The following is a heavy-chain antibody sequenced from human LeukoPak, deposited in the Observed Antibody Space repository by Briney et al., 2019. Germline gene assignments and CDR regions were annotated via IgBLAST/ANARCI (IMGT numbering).Heavy chain of an antibody. CDR2: IYHSGST. CDR1: GGSISSGGYS. Sequence: PSQTLSLTCAVSGGSISSGGYSWSWIRQPPGKGLEWIGYIYHSGSTYYNPSLKSRVTISVDRSKNQFSLKLSSVTAADTAVYYCARGTPSDYPFDYWGQGTLVTVSS. V-gene: IGHV4-30-2*01. D-gene: IGHD4-17*01. CDR3: ARGTPSDYPFDY. J-gene: IGHJ4*02.